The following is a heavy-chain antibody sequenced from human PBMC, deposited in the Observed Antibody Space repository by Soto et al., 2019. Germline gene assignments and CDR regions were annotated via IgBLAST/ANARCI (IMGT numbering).Heavy chain of an antibody. V-gene: IGHV4-31*03. Sequence: ASETLSLTCTVSGGSISSGGYYWSWIRQHPGKGLEWIGYIYYSGSTYYNPSLKSRVTISVDTSKNQFSLKLSSVTAADTAVYYCARYQPLLYRNYFDYWGQGTLVTVSS. D-gene: IGHD2-2*02. CDR3: ARYQPLLYRNYFDY. CDR2: IYYSGST. CDR1: GGSISSGGYY. J-gene: IGHJ4*02.